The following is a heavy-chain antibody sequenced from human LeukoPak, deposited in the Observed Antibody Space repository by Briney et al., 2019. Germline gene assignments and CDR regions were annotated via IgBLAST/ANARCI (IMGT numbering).Heavy chain of an antibody. D-gene: IGHD3-22*01. Sequence: SETLSLTCTVSGASISGYYWSWIRQPAGKGLEWIGRIYTSGSTDFNPSLKSRVTMSVDTSKNQFSLKLSSVTAADTAVYYCASYDSSGAYFQHWGQGTLVTVSS. CDR2: IYTSGST. J-gene: IGHJ1*01. V-gene: IGHV4-4*07. CDR1: GASISGYY. CDR3: ASYDSSGAYFQH.